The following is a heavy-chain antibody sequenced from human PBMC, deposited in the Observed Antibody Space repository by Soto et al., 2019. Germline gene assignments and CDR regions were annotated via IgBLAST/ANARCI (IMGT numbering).Heavy chain of an antibody. CDR1: GGTLRSYA. Sequence: SVKVSCKASGGTLRSYAISWVRQAPGHGLEWMGGIIPIFGTAKYAHKFQGRVTITADESTSTAYMEMSSLRSEDTDVYYCARDVTGTTSSRASGVPWGQGTLVTVSS. CDR2: IIPIFGTA. CDR3: ARDVTGTTSSRASGVP. D-gene: IGHD1-20*01. J-gene: IGHJ5*02. V-gene: IGHV1-69*13.